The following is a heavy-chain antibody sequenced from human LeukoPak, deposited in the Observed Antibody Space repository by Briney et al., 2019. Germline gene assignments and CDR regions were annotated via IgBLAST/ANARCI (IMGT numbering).Heavy chain of an antibody. D-gene: IGHD2-15*01. V-gene: IGHV3-23*01. Sequence: GGSLRLSCAASGFTFSSYAMNWVRQAPGKGLEWISSISGSGDNTYYADSVKGRFTISRDNSKNTLYLQMNSLRAEDTALYYCAKDHSFTKYCSGGSCSNYFDYWGQGTLVTVSS. CDR1: GFTFSSYA. J-gene: IGHJ4*02. CDR3: AKDHSFTKYCSGGSCSNYFDY. CDR2: ISGSGDNT.